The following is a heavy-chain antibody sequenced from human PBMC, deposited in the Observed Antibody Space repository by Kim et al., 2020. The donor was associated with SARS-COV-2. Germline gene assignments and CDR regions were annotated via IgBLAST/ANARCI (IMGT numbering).Heavy chain of an antibody. CDR1: GGTFSSYA. CDR2: IIPILGIA. Sequence: SVKVSCKASGGTFSSYAISWVRQAPGQGLEWMGRIIPILGIANYAQKFQGRVTITADKSTSTAYMELSSLRSEDTAVYYCARARSRGYSYVNPELSNDAFDIWGQGTMVTVSS. D-gene: IGHD5-18*01. J-gene: IGHJ3*02. CDR3: ARARSRGYSYVNPELSNDAFDI. V-gene: IGHV1-69*04.